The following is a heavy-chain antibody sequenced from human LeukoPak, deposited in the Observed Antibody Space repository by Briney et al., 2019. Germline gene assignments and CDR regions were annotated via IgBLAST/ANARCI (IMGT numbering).Heavy chain of an antibody. J-gene: IGHJ4*02. D-gene: IGHD2-15*01. CDR1: GGSISSGDYY. V-gene: IGHV4-30-4*01. CDR3: ARANCGGGSCYSDY. CDR2: IYYSGST. Sequence: PSETLSLTCTVSGGSISSGDYYWSWIRQPPGKGLEWIGYIYYSGSTYYNPSLKSRVTISVDTSKNQFSLKLSSVTAADTAVYYCARANCGGGSCYSDYWGQGTLVTVSS.